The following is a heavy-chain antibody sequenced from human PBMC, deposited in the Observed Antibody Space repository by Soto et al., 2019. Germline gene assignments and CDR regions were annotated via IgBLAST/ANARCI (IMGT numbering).Heavy chain of an antibody. J-gene: IGHJ4*02. Sequence: PGGSLRLCCTASGFTFSRHAMTWVRQAPGKGLEWVSGLSDSGGSIYYADSVKGRFTISRDNSMNTLYLQMNTLRAEDTAIYYCAKVSSSWYAGFFDLWAQGTLVTVSS. CDR2: LSDSGGSI. D-gene: IGHD6-13*01. CDR1: GFTFSRHA. V-gene: IGHV3-23*01. CDR3: AKVSSSWYAGFFDL.